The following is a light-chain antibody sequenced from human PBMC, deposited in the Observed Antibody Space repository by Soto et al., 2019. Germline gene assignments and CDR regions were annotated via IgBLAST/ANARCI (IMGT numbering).Light chain of an antibody. V-gene: IGKV3-20*01. CDR1: QSVSNNY. CDR3: QQYGSLSWT. J-gene: IGKJ1*01. Sequence: EIVLTQSPGTLSLSPGERATLSCRASQSVSNNYLAWYEQKPGQAPRLLIYGAPNRATGIPDRFSGSGSGTDFTLTISSLQSEDFAVYYCQQYGSLSWTFGQGTKVDIK. CDR2: GAP.